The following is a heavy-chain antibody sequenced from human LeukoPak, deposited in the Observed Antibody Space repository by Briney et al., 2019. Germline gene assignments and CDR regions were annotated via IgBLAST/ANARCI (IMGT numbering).Heavy chain of an antibody. CDR3: ARGYHGSDYFDY. CDR1: GGSISSSSYY. V-gene: IGHV4-39*07. CDR2: INHSGST. D-gene: IGHD1-26*01. J-gene: IGHJ4*02. Sequence: PSETLSLTCTVSGGSISSSSYYWSWIRQPPGKGLEWIGEINHSGSTNYNPSLKSRVTISVDTSKNQFSLKLSSVTAADTAVYYCARGYHGSDYFDYWGQGTLVTVSS.